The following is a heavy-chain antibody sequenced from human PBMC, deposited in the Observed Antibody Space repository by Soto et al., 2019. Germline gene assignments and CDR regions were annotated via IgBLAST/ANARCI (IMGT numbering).Heavy chain of an antibody. CDR2: ITPFNGNT. CDR1: GYTFTYRY. Sequence: QMQLVQSGAEVKKTGSSVKVSCKASGYTFTYRYLHWVRQAPGQALEWMGWITPFNGNTNYAQKFQDRITITRDRSMSTAYMELSSLRSEDTAMYYCASGAHQLLNYWGQGTLVTVSS. V-gene: IGHV1-45*02. CDR3: ASGAHQLLNY. D-gene: IGHD2-2*01. J-gene: IGHJ4*02.